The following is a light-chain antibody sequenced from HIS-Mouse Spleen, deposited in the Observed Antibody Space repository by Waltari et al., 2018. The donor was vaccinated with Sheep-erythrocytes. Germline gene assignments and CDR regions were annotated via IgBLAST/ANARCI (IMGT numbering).Light chain of an antibody. J-gene: IGLJ1*01. CDR1: SSDVGGSNY. Sequence: QSALTQPPSASGSPGQSVTIYCTGTSSDVGGSNYVSWYQQHPGKAPKLMIYEVSKRPSGVPDRFSGSKSGNTASLTVSGLQAEGEADYYCSSYAGSNNYVFGTGTKVTVL. CDR2: EVS. CDR3: SSYAGSNNYV. V-gene: IGLV2-8*01.